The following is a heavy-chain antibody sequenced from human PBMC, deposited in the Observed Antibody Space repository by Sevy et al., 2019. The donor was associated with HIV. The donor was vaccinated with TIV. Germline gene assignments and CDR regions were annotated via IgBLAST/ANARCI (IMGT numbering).Heavy chain of an antibody. V-gene: IGHV1-2*02. Sequence: ASVKVSCKASGYTFTGYYMHWVRQAPGQGLEWMGWINPNSGGTNYAQKFQGRVTMTRDTSISTAYMELSRLSSDDTAVYYCARGNQYSSSWYRGLGDAFDIWGQGTMVTVSS. CDR3: ARGNQYSSSWYRGLGDAFDI. CDR1: GYTFTGYY. D-gene: IGHD6-13*01. J-gene: IGHJ3*02. CDR2: INPNSGGT.